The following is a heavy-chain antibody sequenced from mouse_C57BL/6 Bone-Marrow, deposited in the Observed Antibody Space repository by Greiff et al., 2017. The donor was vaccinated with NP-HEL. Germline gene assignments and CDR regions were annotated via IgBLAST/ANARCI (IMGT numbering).Heavy chain of an antibody. D-gene: IGHD2-3*01. V-gene: IGHV1-26*01. Sequence: EVQLQQSGPELVKPGASVKISCKASGYTFTDYYMNWVKQSHGKSLEWIGDINPNNGGTSYNQKFKGKATLTVDKSSSTAYMELRSLTSEDSAVYYCARYPFYDGWAYWGQGTLVTVSA. CDR2: INPNNGGT. CDR1: GYTFTDYY. CDR3: ARYPFYDGWAY. J-gene: IGHJ3*01.